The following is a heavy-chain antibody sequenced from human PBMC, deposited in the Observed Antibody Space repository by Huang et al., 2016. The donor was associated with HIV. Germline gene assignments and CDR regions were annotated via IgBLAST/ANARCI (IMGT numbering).Heavy chain of an antibody. Sequence: QVQLVESGAELKKPGASVRVSCKVSGYTVRELSFHWVRQAPEKGLEWMGGFDPEEGETIYAQRLKGRVTMTEDTSTDTAYMELSSLRPEDTAVYYWATSTPDVGAGVLRSAFDIWGQGTMVTVSS. V-gene: IGHV1-24*01. J-gene: IGHJ3*02. CDR1: GYTVRELS. D-gene: IGHD2-15*01. CDR3: ATSTPDVGAGVLRSAFDI. CDR2: FDPEEGET.